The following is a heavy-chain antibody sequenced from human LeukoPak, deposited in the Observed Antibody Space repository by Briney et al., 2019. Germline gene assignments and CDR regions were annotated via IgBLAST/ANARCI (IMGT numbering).Heavy chain of an antibody. CDR3: AKSRSSSWFGDNWFDP. Sequence: GGSLRLSCAASGFTFSSYAMSWVRQAPGKGLEWVSAISGSGGSTYCADSVKGRFTISRDNSKNTLYLQMNSLRAEDTAVYYCAKSRSSSWFGDNWFDPWGQGTLVTVSS. CDR2: ISGSGGST. D-gene: IGHD6-13*01. V-gene: IGHV3-23*01. CDR1: GFTFSSYA. J-gene: IGHJ5*02.